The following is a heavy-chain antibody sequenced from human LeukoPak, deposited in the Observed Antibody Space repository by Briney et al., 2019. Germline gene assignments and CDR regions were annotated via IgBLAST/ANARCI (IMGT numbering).Heavy chain of an antibody. Sequence: GASVKVSCKASGYTFTGYYMHWVRQAPGQGLEWMGWINPNSGGTNYAQKFQGRVTMTRDTSISTAYMELSRLRSDDTAVYYCARDYDIFTGYYDYWGQGTLVTVSS. CDR3: ARDYDIFTGYYDY. D-gene: IGHD3-9*01. CDR2: INPNSGGT. V-gene: IGHV1-2*02. J-gene: IGHJ4*02. CDR1: GYTFTGYY.